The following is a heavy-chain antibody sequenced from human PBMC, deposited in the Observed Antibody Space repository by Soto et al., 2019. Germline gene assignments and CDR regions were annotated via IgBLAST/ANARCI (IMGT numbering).Heavy chain of an antibody. J-gene: IGHJ6*03. CDR1: GYTLTELS. V-gene: IGHV1-24*01. CDR2: FDPEDGET. D-gene: IGHD3-10*01. CDR3: ATDLRAGDYYGSGSHHYYMDV. Sequence: ASVKVSCKVSGYTLTELSMHWVRQAPGKGLEWMGGFDPEDGETIYAQKFQGRVTMTEDTSTDTAYMELSSLRSEDTAVYYCATDLRAGDYYGSGSHHYYMDVWGKGNTVTVS.